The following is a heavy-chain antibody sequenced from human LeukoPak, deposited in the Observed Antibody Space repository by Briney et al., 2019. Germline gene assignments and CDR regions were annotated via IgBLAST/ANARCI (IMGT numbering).Heavy chain of an antibody. J-gene: IGHJ5*01. CDR3: ARDVGGHDFWSGSSWFDS. CDR1: GGSISSGAYY. D-gene: IGHD3-3*01. Sequence: SETLSLTCTVSGGSISSGAYYWNWVRQHPGKGLEWIGYIYYSGSTYYNPSLKSRVTISIDTSKNQFSLKLSSVTAADTAVYYCARDVGGHDFWSGSSWFDSWGQGTLVTVSS. V-gene: IGHV4-31*03. CDR2: IYYSGST.